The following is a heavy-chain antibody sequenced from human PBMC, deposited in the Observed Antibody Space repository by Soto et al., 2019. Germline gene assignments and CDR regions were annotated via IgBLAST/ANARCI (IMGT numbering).Heavy chain of an antibody. D-gene: IGHD3-3*01. CDR3: ARGRRIFGVVIPSDF. Sequence: PSETLSLTCAVYGGSFSGYYWSWIRQPPGKGLEWIGEINHSGSTNYNPSLKSRVTISVDTSKNQFSLKLSSVTAADTAVYYCARGRRIFGVVIPSDFWGQGTLVTVSS. J-gene: IGHJ4*02. V-gene: IGHV4-34*01. CDR2: INHSGST. CDR1: GGSFSGYY.